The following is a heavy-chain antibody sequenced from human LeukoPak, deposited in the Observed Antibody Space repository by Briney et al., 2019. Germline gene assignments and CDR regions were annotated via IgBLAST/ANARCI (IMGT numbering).Heavy chain of an antibody. V-gene: IGHV3-48*03. Sequence: GGSLRLSCAASGFTFSSYEMNWVRQAPGKGLEWVSYISSSGSTIYYADSAKGRFTISRDNAKNSLYLQMNSLRAEDTAVYYCARDYYDSSGYKPSTYFDYWGQGTLVTVSS. D-gene: IGHD3-22*01. CDR2: ISSSGSTI. CDR3: ARDYYDSSGYKPSTYFDY. J-gene: IGHJ4*02. CDR1: GFTFSSYE.